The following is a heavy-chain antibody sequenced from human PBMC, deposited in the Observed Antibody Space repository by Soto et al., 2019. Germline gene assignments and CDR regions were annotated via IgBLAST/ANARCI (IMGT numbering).Heavy chain of an antibody. D-gene: IGHD3-9*01. CDR2: ISWVGTTI. Sequence: EVQLVESGGDSVQPGGSLRLSCAASGFPLSSYWMHWVRHTPGKGLEWVSRISWVGTTIYYADSVTGRFTVSRENTKKTPSQNRRGLGAEDTAGYYCAREYNGRLTGYDHAHWGQGTLVSVSS. V-gene: IGHV3-74*01. J-gene: IGHJ4*01. CDR3: AREYNGRLTGYDHAH. CDR1: GFPLSSYW.